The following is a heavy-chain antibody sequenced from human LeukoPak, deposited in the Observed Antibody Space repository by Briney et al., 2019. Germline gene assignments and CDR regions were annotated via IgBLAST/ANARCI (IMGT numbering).Heavy chain of an antibody. Sequence: PGGSLRLSCAASGFTFSSYAMSWVRQAPGKGLEWVSAISGSGGSTYYADSVKGRFTISRDNSKNTLYLQMNSLRAEDTAVYYCAKDPAAWGSSPDAFDIWGQGTMVTVPS. CDR2: ISGSGGST. J-gene: IGHJ3*02. CDR1: GFTFSSYA. D-gene: IGHD6-13*01. V-gene: IGHV3-23*01. CDR3: AKDPAAWGSSPDAFDI.